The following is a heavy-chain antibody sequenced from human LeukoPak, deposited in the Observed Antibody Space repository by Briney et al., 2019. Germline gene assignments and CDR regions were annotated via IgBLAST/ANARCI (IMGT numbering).Heavy chain of an antibody. V-gene: IGHV1-69*04. CDR2: IIPIFGIA. Sequence: GASLKVSCKASGGTFSSYAISWVRQAPGQGLEWMGRIIPIFGIANYAQKLQGSVTITADKSASTAYMELSSLRSEDTAVYYCARGGTAMVTFGNYYYGMDVWGQGTTVTVSS. CDR1: GGTFSSYA. CDR3: ARGGTAMVTFGNYYYGMDV. D-gene: IGHD5-18*01. J-gene: IGHJ6*02.